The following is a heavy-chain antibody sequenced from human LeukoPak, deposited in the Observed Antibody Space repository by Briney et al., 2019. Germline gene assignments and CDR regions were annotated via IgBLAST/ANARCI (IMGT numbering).Heavy chain of an antibody. CDR1: GYTFTGYY. D-gene: IGHD3-10*01. CDR2: INPNSGGT. Sequence: ASVKVSCKASGYTFTGYYMHWVRQAPGQGLEWMGWINPNSGGTNYAQKFQGRVTMTRDTSISTAYMELSRLRSDDTAVYYCASGSTMVRGVTLGPPPDYFDYWGQGTLVTVSS. CDR3: ASGSTMVRGVTLGPPPDYFDY. V-gene: IGHV1-2*02. J-gene: IGHJ4*02.